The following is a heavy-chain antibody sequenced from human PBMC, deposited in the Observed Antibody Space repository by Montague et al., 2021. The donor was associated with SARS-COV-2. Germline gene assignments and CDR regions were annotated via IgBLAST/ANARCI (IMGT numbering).Heavy chain of an antibody. CDR2: IYTSGST. CDR1: GGSISSGSYY. D-gene: IGHD5-12*01. Sequence: TLSLTCTVSGGSISSGSYYWSWIRQPAGKGLEWIGRIYTSGSTNYNPSLKSRVTISVDTSKNQFSLKLSSVTAADTAVYYCARDRPPVATTFYYYYYGMDVWGQGTTVPVSS. J-gene: IGHJ6*02. V-gene: IGHV4-61*02. CDR3: ARDRPPVATTFYYYYYGMDV.